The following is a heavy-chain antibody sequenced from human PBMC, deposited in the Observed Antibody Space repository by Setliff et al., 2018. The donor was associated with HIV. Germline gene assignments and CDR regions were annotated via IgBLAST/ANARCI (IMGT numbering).Heavy chain of an antibody. CDR2: ISWSGGGT. D-gene: IGHD3-10*01. Sequence: SGGSLRLSCAASGFTFEDYGMSWVRQVPGKGLEWVSGISWSGGGTGYAASVKGRFTISRDDAKNSLYLQMNSLRIEDSGAYYCANSYSASGNYHYYDYLDVWGKGTTVTVSS. CDR1: GFTFEDYG. J-gene: IGHJ6*03. CDR3: ANSYSASGNYHYYDYLDV. V-gene: IGHV3-20*04.